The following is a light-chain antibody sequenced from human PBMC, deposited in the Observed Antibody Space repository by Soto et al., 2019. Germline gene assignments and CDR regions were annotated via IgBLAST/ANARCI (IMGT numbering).Light chain of an antibody. CDR2: GAS. J-gene: IGKJ2*01. CDR1: QNVNNN. CDR3: QQCNNSPLT. V-gene: IGKV3-15*01. Sequence: EIVMTQSPATLSVSPGERATLSCRASQNVNNNLASYQQKPGQAPRLLLYGASTRATGIPARFSGSGSGTEFTLTISSLQSEDFAVYFCQQCNNSPLTFGQGTKLEIK.